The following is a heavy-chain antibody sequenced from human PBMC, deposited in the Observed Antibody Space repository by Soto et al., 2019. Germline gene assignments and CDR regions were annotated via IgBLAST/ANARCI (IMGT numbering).Heavy chain of an antibody. V-gene: IGHV3-15*01. CDR1: GFTFGNAW. J-gene: IGHJ6*02. D-gene: IGHD6-13*01. CDR2: IKSKTDGGTT. Sequence: GGSLRLSCAASGFTFGNAWMSWVRQAPGKGLEWVGRIKSKTDGGTTDYAAPVKGRFTISRDDSKNTLYLQMNSLKTEDTAVYYCTTDPRIAAAVTDYYYGMDVWGQGTTFTVSS. CDR3: TTDPRIAAAVTDYYYGMDV.